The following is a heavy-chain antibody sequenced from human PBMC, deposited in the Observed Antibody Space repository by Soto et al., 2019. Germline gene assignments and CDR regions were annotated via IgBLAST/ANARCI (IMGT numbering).Heavy chain of an antibody. Sequence: GESLKISCKGSGYSFTSYWISLVRQMPGKVLEWMGRIDPSDSYTNYSPSFQGHVTISADKSISTAYLQWSSLKASDTAMYYCARHAPYYYGSGSYGDDFDIRGQGTMVTVSS. V-gene: IGHV5-10-1*01. CDR2: IDPSDSYT. CDR1: GYSFTSYW. D-gene: IGHD3-10*01. CDR3: ARHAPYYYGSGSYGDDFDI. J-gene: IGHJ3*02.